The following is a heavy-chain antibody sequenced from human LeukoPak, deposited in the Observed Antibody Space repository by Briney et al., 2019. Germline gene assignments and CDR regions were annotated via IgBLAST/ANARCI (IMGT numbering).Heavy chain of an antibody. D-gene: IGHD2-2*01. J-gene: IGHJ6*02. V-gene: IGHV3-7*01. CDR3: ARMGYCSSTSCPPLTRMDV. CDR2: IKQDGSEK. Sequence: GGSLRLSCAASGFTFSNYWMSWVRQAPGKGLEWVANIKQDGSEKYYVDSVEGRFTISRDNAKNSLYLQMNSLRAEDTAVYYCARMGYCSSTSCPPLTRMDVWGQGTTVTVSS. CDR1: GFTFSNYW.